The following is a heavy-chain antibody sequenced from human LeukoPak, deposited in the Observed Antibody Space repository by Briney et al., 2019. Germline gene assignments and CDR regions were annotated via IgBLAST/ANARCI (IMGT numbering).Heavy chain of an antibody. CDR2: INTDGSTT. Sequence: GGSLRLSCEASGFSLKTHWIHWVRHAPGKGLVWVSCINTDGSTTIYADSVKGRFTLSRDNGKNTVYLQMNRLNADDTAVYYCVRVVLRQFSSGWYSGGFDLWGQGNLVTVSS. CDR3: VRVVLRQFSSGWYSGGFDL. CDR1: GFSLKTHW. D-gene: IGHD6-13*01. V-gene: IGHV3-74*01. J-gene: IGHJ5*02.